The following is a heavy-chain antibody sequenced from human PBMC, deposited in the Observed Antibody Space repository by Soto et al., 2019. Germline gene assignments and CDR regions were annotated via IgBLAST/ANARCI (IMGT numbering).Heavy chain of an antibody. J-gene: IGHJ5*02. CDR1: GYTFTSYY. CDR2: INPSGGST. CDR3: AGDLSDYWFDP. V-gene: IGHV1-46*01. Sequence: ASVKVSCKASGYTFTSYYMHWVRQAPGQGLEWMGIINPSGGSTSYAQKFQGRVTMTRDTSTSTVYMELSSLRSEDTAVYYCAGDLSDYWFDPWGQGTLVTVSS. D-gene: IGHD2-21*02.